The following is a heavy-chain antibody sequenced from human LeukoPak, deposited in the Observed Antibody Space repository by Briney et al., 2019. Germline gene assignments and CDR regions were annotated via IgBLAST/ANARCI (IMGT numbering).Heavy chain of an antibody. Sequence: KPSETLSLTCTVSGASIRSYYWSWIRQPPGKGLEWIGYIYYSGSTNYNPSLKSRVTISVDTSKNQFSLKLSSVTAADTAAYYCVGSIRTYYFDYWGQGTLVTVSS. D-gene: IGHD3-10*01. CDR3: VGSIRTYYFDY. J-gene: IGHJ4*02. CDR2: IYYSGST. V-gene: IGHV4-59*01. CDR1: GASIRSYY.